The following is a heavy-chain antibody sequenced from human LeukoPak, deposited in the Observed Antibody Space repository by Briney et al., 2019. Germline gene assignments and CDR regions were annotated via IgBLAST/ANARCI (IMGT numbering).Heavy chain of an antibody. Sequence: SETLSLTCTVSGGSISSSTYYWGWIRQPPGKGLEWIASIYYSGRTYYNPSLKSRVTIAVDTSKNQFSLKVNSVTAADTAVYYCARDRSGICGGDCSYSYFDYWGQGTLVTVPS. CDR3: ARDRSGICGGDCSYSYFDY. J-gene: IGHJ4*02. D-gene: IGHD2-21*01. V-gene: IGHV4-39*02. CDR1: GGSISSSTYY. CDR2: IYYSGRT.